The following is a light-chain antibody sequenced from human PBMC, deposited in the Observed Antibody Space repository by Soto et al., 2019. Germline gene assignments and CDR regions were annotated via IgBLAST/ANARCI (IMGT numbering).Light chain of an antibody. CDR2: DVS. CDR1: SNDVGGYSF. V-gene: IGLV2-11*01. J-gene: IGLJ2*01. CDR3: SSYAGSYTLV. Sequence: QSALTQPRSVSGSPGQSVTISCTGTSNDVGGYSFVSWYQQHPGKVPKLFIYDVSRRTSGVPDRFSGSKSGNTASLTISGLQAEDEADYYCSSYAGSYTLVFGGGTKVTVL.